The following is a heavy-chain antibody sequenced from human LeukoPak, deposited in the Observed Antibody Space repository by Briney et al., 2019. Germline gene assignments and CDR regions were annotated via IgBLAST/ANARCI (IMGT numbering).Heavy chain of an antibody. V-gene: IGHV3-30*04. CDR2: ISYDGSNK. J-gene: IGHJ6*03. CDR3: ARVPIGSGSYMDV. D-gene: IGHD3-10*01. Sequence: PGGSLRLSCAASGFTFSSYAMHWVRQAPGKGLEWVAVISYDGSNKYYADSVKGRFTISRDNAKNSLYLQMNSLRAEDTAVYYCARVPIGSGSYMDVWGKGTTVTVSS. CDR1: GFTFSSYA.